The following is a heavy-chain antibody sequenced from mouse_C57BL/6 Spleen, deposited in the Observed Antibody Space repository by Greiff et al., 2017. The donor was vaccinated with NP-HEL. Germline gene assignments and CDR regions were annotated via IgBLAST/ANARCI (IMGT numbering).Heavy chain of an antibody. D-gene: IGHD2-5*01. CDR1: GYTFTSYW. Sequence: QVQLQQSGTELVKPGASVKLSCKASGYTFTSYWMHWVKQRPGQGLEWIGNINPSNGGTNYNEKFKSKATMTVDKSSSTAYMQLSSLTSEDSAVYYCGRDGNYYSNFPVDDWGQGTSVTVSS. V-gene: IGHV1-53*01. CDR3: GRDGNYYSNFPVDD. J-gene: IGHJ4*01. CDR2: INPSNGGT.